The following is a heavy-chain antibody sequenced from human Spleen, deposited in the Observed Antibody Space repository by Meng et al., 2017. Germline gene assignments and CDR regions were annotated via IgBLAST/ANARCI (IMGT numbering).Heavy chain of an antibody. V-gene: IGHV3-7*01. J-gene: IGHJ4*02. Sequence: ETLSLTCAASRFAFNDYWMNWVRQSPGKGLEWVANMSPDGRTAYYLDSVKGRFTISRDNAKNSLFLQMNSVSAEDTAMYYCTRDFARNTIDYWGQGTLVTVSS. D-gene: IGHD1-1*01. CDR2: MSPDGRTA. CDR3: TRDFARNTIDY. CDR1: RFAFNDYW.